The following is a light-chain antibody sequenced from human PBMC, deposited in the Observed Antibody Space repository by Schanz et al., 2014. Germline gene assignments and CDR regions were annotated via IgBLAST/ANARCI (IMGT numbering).Light chain of an antibody. V-gene: IGKV3-20*01. CDR1: QSVSSSY. CDR3: QQYGSS. CDR2: GAS. J-gene: IGKJ4*01. Sequence: ETVLTQSPGTLSLSPGERATLSCRASQSVSSSYLAWYQQKLGQAPRLLIYGASSRATGIPDRFSGSGSGTDFTLTISRLEPEDFAVYYCQQYGSSFGGGTKVEIK.